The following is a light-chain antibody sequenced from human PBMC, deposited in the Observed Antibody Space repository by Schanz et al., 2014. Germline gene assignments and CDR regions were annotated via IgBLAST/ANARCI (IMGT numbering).Light chain of an antibody. CDR1: SSDVGGYDY. Sequence: QSALTQPASVSGSPGQSITISCTGTSSDVGGYDYVSWYQHHPGKAPKLMIYEVTKRPSGVPDRFSGSKSGNTASLTVSGLQAEDEADYYCNSFTSSHTHVFGGGTKLTVL. CDR2: EVT. CDR3: NSFTSSHTHV. J-gene: IGLJ3*02. V-gene: IGLV2-14*01.